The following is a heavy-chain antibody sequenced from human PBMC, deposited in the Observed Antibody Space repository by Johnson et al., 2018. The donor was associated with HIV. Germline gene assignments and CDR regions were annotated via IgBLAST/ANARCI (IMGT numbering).Heavy chain of an antibody. CDR1: GFTFSDYY. CDR3: ARGKDMAGTGAFDI. J-gene: IGHJ3*02. Sequence: QMLLVESGGGLVQPGGSLRLSCAASGFTFSDYYMSWIRQAPGKGLEWVSYISSSGSTIYYADSVKGRFTISRDNAKNSLYLQMNSLRAGDTAVYFCARGKDMAGTGAFDIWGQGTMVTVSS. CDR2: ISSSGSTI. D-gene: IGHD6-19*01. V-gene: IGHV3-11*04.